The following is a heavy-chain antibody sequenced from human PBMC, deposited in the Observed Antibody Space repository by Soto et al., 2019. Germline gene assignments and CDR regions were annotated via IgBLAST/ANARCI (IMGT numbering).Heavy chain of an antibody. Sequence: GESLTISCKGSGYSFTSYWIGWVRQMPGKGLEWMGIIYPGDSDTRYSPSFQGQVTISADKSISTAYLQWSSLKASDTVMYYFASLQDILLVPAAQSRPKTQKRITIHWSWGQGTLVTVSS. CDR3: ASLQDILLVPAAQSRPKTQKRITIHWS. CDR1: GYSFTSYW. V-gene: IGHV5-51*01. J-gene: IGHJ4*02. D-gene: IGHD2-2*01. CDR2: IYPGDSDT.